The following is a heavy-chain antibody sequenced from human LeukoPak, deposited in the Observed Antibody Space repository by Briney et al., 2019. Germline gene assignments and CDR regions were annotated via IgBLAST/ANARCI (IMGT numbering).Heavy chain of an antibody. CDR1: GGTFSSYA. CDR3: ASEGRSLQNWFDP. CDR2: IIPIFGTA. Sequence: ASVTVSCKASGGTFSSYAISWVRQAPGQGLEWMGGIIPIFGTANYAQKFQGRVTITTDESTSTAYMELSGLRSEDTAVYYCASEGRSLQNWFDPWGQGTLVTVSS. V-gene: IGHV1-69*05. D-gene: IGHD2-15*01. J-gene: IGHJ5*02.